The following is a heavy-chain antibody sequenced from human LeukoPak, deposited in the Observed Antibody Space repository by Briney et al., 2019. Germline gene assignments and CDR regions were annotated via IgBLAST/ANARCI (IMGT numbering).Heavy chain of an antibody. J-gene: IGHJ4*02. CDR1: GFTVSSNY. Sequence: GGSLRLSCAASGFTVSSNYMSWVRQAPGKGLEWVSVIYSGGSTYYADSVKGRFTISRDNSKNTLYLQMNSLRAEDTAVYYCARGGPYDILTGHYPYYFDYWGQGTLVTVSS. CDR3: ARGGPYDILTGHYPYYFDY. V-gene: IGHV3-53*05. D-gene: IGHD3-9*01. CDR2: IYSGGST.